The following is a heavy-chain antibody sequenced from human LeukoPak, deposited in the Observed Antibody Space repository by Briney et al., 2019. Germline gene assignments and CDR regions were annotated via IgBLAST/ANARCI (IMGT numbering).Heavy chain of an antibody. V-gene: IGHV3-33*08. Sequence: GGSLRLSCVASGFTFNTYGMNWVRQAPGKGLEWVAVIRYDGSNENYADSMKGRFTISRDNSKNTLYLQMNSLRAEDTAVYYCATHVFSEVRYFDWSTNEWGQGTLVTVSS. CDR2: IRYDGSNE. CDR3: ATHVFSEVRYFDWSTNE. D-gene: IGHD3-9*01. CDR1: GFTFNTYG. J-gene: IGHJ4*02.